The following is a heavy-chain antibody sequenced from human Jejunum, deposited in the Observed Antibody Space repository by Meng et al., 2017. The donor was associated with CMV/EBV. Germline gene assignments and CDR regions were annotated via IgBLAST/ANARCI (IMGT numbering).Heavy chain of an antibody. V-gene: IGHV1-18*01. CDR3: ARAPIDQLLKIYYYYGMDV. J-gene: IGHJ6*02. CDR1: TSYG. CDR2: ISAYNGNT. Sequence: TSYGISWVRQAPGQGLEWMGWISAYNGNTNYAQKLQGRVTMTTDTSTSTAYMELRSLRSDDTAVYYCARAPIDQLLKIYYYYGMDVWGQGTTVTVSS. D-gene: IGHD2-2*01.